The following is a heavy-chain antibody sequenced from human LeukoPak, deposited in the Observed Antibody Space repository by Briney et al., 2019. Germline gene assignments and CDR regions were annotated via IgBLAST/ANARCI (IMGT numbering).Heavy chain of an antibody. CDR1: GYTFTSYG. D-gene: IGHD3-10*01. CDR2: ISAYNGNT. Sequence: APVKVSCKASGYTFTSYGISWVRQAPGQGLEWMGWISAYNGNTNYAQKLQGRVTMTTDTSTSTAYMELRSLRSDDTAVYYCARDSMGYGSGSLDYWGQGTLVTVSS. CDR3: ARDSMGYGSGSLDY. V-gene: IGHV1-18*01. J-gene: IGHJ4*02.